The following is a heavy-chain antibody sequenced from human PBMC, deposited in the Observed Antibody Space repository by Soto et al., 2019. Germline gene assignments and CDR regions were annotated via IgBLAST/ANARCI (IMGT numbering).Heavy chain of an antibody. CDR2: MNPNSGNT. D-gene: IGHD4-4*01. Sequence: ASVTVSCQASGYTFTSYDINWVRQATGQGLEWMGWMNPNSGNTGYAQKFQGRVTMTRNTSISTAYMELSSLRSEDTAVYYCARDLAGLTTVLYFYGMDVWGQGTTVTVSS. V-gene: IGHV1-8*01. CDR1: GYTFTSYD. CDR3: ARDLAGLTTVLYFYGMDV. J-gene: IGHJ6*02.